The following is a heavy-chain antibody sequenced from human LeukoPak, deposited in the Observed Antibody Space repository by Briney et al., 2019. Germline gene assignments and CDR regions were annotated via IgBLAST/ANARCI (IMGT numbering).Heavy chain of an antibody. Sequence: ASVKVSCKVSGYTLTELSMHWVRQAPGKGLEWMGGFDPEDGETIYAQKFQGRVTMTEDTSTDTAYMELSSLRSEDTAVYYCAWPVDCTNGVCLSMPESWGQGTLVTVSS. CDR1: GYTLTELS. D-gene: IGHD2-8*01. V-gene: IGHV1-24*01. J-gene: IGHJ4*02. CDR3: AWPVDCTNGVCLSMPES. CDR2: FDPEDGET.